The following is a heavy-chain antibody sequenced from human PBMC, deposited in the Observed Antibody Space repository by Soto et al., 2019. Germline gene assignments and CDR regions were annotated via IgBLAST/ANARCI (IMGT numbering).Heavy chain of an antibody. V-gene: IGHV1-69*01. CDR1: GGSFSSYA. J-gene: IGHJ6*02. CDR2: IIPIFGTA. Sequence: QVQLVQSGAEVKKPGSSVKVSCKASGGSFSSYAISWVRQAPGPGPEWMGGIIPIFGTANYAQQFQGRVPITADGSTSTAYMELSRLRSEHTAVYDGATSVLHFLEWSAYYDGMDFWGQGTTVTVSS. D-gene: IGHD3-3*01. CDR3: ATSVLHFLEWSAYYDGMDF.